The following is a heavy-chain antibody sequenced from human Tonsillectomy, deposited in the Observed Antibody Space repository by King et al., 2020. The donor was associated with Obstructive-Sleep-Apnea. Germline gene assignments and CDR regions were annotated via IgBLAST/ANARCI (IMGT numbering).Heavy chain of an antibody. J-gene: IGHJ4*02. CDR2: ISYDGSNK. V-gene: IGHV3-30*04. Sequence: VQLVESGGGVVQPGRSLRLSCAASGFTFSSYAMHWVRQAPGKGLEWVAVISYDGSNKYYADSVKGRFTISRDNSKNTLYLQMNSLRAEDTAVYYCARVLNRYCSSTSCYLFDYGGQGTLVTVSS. CDR1: GFTFSSYA. D-gene: IGHD2-2*01. CDR3: ARVLNRYCSSTSCYLFDY.